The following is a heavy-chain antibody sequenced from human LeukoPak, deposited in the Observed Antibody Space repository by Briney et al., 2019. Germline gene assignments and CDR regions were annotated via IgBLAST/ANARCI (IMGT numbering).Heavy chain of an antibody. CDR2: ISYDGSNK. CDR1: GFTFSSYG. Sequence: SGGSLRLSCAASGFTFSSYGMHWVRQAPGKGLEWVAVISYDGSNKYYADSVKGRFTISRDNSKNTLYLQMNSLRAEDTAVYYCAKDEGLRYSDWPDYWGQGTLVTVSS. CDR3: AKDEGLRYSDWPDY. V-gene: IGHV3-30*18. J-gene: IGHJ4*02. D-gene: IGHD3-9*01.